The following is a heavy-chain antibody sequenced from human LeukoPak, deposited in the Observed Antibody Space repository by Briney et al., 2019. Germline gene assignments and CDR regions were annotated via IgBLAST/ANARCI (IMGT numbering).Heavy chain of an antibody. J-gene: IGHJ4*02. Sequence: GRSLRLSCAASGFTFSSYGMHWVRQAPGKGLEWVAVISYDGSNKYYADSVKGRFTISRDNSKNTLYLQMNSLRAEDTAVYYCAKDELPYCSSTSCNDYWGQGTLVTVSS. V-gene: IGHV3-30*18. CDR1: GFTFSSYG. CDR2: ISYDGSNK. D-gene: IGHD2-2*01. CDR3: AKDELPYCSSTSCNDY.